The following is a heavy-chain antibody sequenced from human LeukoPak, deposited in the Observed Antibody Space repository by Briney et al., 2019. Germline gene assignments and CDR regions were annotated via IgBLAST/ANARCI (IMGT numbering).Heavy chain of an antibody. V-gene: IGHV3-15*01. CDR1: GFTFNNAW. CDR2: IKSETDGGTT. CDR3: TRYSSSGWV. D-gene: IGHD6-19*01. Sequence: GGSLRFSCAASGFTFNNAWMNWVRQAPGKGLEWVGRIKSETDGGTTDYAAPVKGRFTISRDDSNNTLYLQMNSLKTDDTAVYYCTRYSSSGWVWGQGTLATVSS. J-gene: IGHJ4*02.